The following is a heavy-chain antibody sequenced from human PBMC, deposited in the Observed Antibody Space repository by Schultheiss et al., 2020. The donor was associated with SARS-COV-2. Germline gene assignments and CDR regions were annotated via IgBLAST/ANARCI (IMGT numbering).Heavy chain of an antibody. CDR1: GFTFSSYS. CDR2: ISSSGSTI. D-gene: IGHD1-26*01. J-gene: IGHJ4*02. V-gene: IGHV3-48*04. Sequence: GGSLRLSCAASGFTFSSYSMSWIRQAPGKGLEWVSYISSSGSTIYYADSVKGRFTISRDNAKNSLYLQMNSLRAEDTAVYYCARGGGSYYYMQYYFDYWGQGTLVTVSS. CDR3: ARGGGSYYYMQYYFDY.